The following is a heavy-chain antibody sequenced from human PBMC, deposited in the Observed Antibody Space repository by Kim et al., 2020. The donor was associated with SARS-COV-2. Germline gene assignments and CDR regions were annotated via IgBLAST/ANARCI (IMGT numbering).Heavy chain of an antibody. D-gene: IGHD4-17*01. Sequence: SETLSLTCTVSGGSIGSYFWSWIRQSAGKGLEWIGYINYSGETNYNPSLKSRVTMLVDTSNNQLSLNLVSVTAADTAVYYCARGKDGDYLYDYWGQGALV. V-gene: IGHV4-59*01. J-gene: IGHJ4*02. CDR3: ARGKDGDYLYDY. CDR1: GGSIGSYF. CDR2: INYSGET.